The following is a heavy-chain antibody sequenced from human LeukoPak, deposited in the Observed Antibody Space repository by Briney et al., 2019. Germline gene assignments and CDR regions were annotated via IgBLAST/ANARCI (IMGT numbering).Heavy chain of an antibody. CDR1: GYTFTSYY. V-gene: IGHV1-46*01. CDR3: ARGGPYCSSTSCYGDY. Sequence: ALVKVSCKASGYTFTSYYMHWVRQAPGQGLEWMGRIDPSGGSTSYAQKFQGRVTMTRDTSTSTVYMELSSLRSEDTAVYYCARGGPYCSSTSCYGDYWGQGTLVTVSS. CDR2: IDPSGGST. J-gene: IGHJ4*02. D-gene: IGHD2-2*01.